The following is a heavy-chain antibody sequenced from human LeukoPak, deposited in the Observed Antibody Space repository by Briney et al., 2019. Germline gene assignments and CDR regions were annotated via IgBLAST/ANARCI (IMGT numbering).Heavy chain of an antibody. J-gene: IGHJ4*02. CDR3: ASGYCSSNSCYLSDY. Sequence: SETLSLTCIVSGGSIGSGSYYWSWIRQPAGKGLEWIGRIYTSGSINYNPSLKSRVTISVDTSKNQFSLNLTSVTAADTAVYYCASGYCSSNSCYLSDYWGQGTLVTVSS. D-gene: IGHD2-2*01. CDR2: IYTSGSI. CDR1: GGSIGSGSYY. V-gene: IGHV4-61*02.